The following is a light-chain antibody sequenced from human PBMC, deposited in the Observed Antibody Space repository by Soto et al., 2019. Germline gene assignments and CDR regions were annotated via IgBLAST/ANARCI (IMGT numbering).Light chain of an antibody. CDR1: QSISSY. CDR2: AAS. J-gene: IGKJ5*01. V-gene: IGKV1-39*01. Sequence: DIQMTQSPSSLSASVGERVTITCGASQSISSYLNWYQQKPGKAPKLLIYAASSLQSGVPSRFSGSGSGTDFTLTISSLQPEDFASDYCQQSYSTLITFGQGTRLEIK. CDR3: QQSYSTLIT.